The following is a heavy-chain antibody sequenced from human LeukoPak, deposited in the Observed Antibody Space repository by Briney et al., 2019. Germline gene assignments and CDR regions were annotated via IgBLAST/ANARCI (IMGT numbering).Heavy chain of an antibody. CDR3: ARDDLGGHADYGGNPPTPFDY. CDR2: INSDGSST. D-gene: IGHD4-23*01. CDR1: GFTFSGYW. J-gene: IGHJ4*02. Sequence: PGGSLRLSCAASGFTFSGYWMHWVRQARGKGLVWVSRINSDGSSTSYADSVKGRFTISRDNAKNTLYLQMNSLRAEDTAVYYCARDDLGGHADYGGNPPTPFDYWGQGTLVTVSS. V-gene: IGHV3-74*01.